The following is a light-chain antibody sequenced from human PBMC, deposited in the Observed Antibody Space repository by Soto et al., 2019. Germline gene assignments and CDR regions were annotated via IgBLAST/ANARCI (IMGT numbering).Light chain of an antibody. CDR2: GAS. Sequence: TQSPDTLSLSPGERATLSCRASQTVSSNYLAWCQQRPGQAPRLLINGASTRATGIPARFSGSGSGTEFSLTISSLQSEDFAVYYCQQYSDWPPTFGQGTKVDIK. V-gene: IGKV3-15*01. CDR1: QTVSSN. CDR3: QQYSDWPPT. J-gene: IGKJ1*01.